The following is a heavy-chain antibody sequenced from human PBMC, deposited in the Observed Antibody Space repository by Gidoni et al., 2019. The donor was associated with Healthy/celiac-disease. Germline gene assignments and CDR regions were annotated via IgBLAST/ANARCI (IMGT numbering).Heavy chain of an antibody. Sequence: QVQLVQSGAEVKKPGSSVKVSCKASGSPFSSYTISWVRQAPGKGLEWTGRIIPILGIANYAQKFQGRVTITADKSTSTAYMELSSLRSEDTAVYYCATSIAAAGTDFDYWGQGTLVTVSS. V-gene: IGHV1-69*02. CDR1: GSPFSSYT. J-gene: IGHJ4*02. CDR3: ATSIAAAGTDFDY. CDR2: IIPILGIA. D-gene: IGHD6-13*01.